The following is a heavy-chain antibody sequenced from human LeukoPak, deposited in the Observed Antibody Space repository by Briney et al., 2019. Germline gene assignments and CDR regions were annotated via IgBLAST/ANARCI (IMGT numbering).Heavy chain of an antibody. CDR1: GFTFSSYA. CDR3: AKGWTDIDY. CDR2: VSGRGNNT. J-gene: IGHJ4*02. Sequence: GGSLRLSCAASGFTFSSYAMSWVRQAPGKGLEWVSRVSGRGNNTYYADSVKGRFTISRDNSKNTLHLQMNSLRVEDTAVYYCAKGWTDIDYWGQGTLVTVSS. V-gene: IGHV3-23*01. D-gene: IGHD3/OR15-3a*01.